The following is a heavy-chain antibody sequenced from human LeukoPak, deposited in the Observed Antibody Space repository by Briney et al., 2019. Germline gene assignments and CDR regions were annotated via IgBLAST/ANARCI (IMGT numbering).Heavy chain of an antibody. CDR1: GFTFSSYA. Sequence: GGSLRLSCAASGFTFSSYAMSWVRQAPGKGLEWVSAISGSGGSTYYADSVRGRFTISRDNSKNTLYLQMNSLRAEDTAVYYCAKDVVVVTATRYFYYGMDVWGQGTTVTVPS. CDR2: ISGSGGST. J-gene: IGHJ6*02. CDR3: AKDVVVVTATRYFYYGMDV. V-gene: IGHV3-23*01. D-gene: IGHD2-21*02.